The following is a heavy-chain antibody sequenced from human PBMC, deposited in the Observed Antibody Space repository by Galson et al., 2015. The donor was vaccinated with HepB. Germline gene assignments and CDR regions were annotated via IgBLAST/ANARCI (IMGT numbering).Heavy chain of an antibody. J-gene: IGHJ4*02. D-gene: IGHD1-26*01. V-gene: IGHV1-2*02. CDR3: ARDGVGAVHDY. Sequence: SVKVSCKASGYTFSAFYMHWVRQAPGQGLEWMGWINLNNGGTHYAQNFKGRVTMTSDSSSSTTYMELTRLTSDDTAVYYCARDGVGAVHDYWGQGTLVTVSS. CDR2: INLNNGGT. CDR1: GYTFSAFY.